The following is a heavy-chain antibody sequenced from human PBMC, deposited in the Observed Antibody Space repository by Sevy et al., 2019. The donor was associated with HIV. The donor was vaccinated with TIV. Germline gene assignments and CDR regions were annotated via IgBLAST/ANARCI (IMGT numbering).Heavy chain of an antibody. V-gene: IGHV4-34*01. J-gene: IGHJ3*02. D-gene: IGHD2-2*01. Sequence: SETLSLTCAVYGGSFSGYYWSWIRQPPGKGLEWIGEINHSGSTNYNPSLKSRVTISVDTSKNQFSLKLSSVTAADTAVYYCARHCSSTSCSHAFDSWGQGTMVTVSS. CDR3: ARHCSSTSCSHAFDS. CDR1: GGSFSGYY. CDR2: INHSGST.